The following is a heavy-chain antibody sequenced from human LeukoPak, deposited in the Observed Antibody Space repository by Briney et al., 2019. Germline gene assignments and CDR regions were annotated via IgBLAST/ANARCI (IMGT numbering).Heavy chain of an antibody. J-gene: IGHJ4*02. V-gene: IGHV1-69*13. D-gene: IGHD7-27*01. Sequence: SVKVSCKASGGTFSSYAISWVRQAPGQGLEWMGGIIPIFGTANYAQKFQGRVTITADESTSTAYMELSSLRSEDTAVYYCARAAGDLSRAWDYWGQGTLVTVSS. CDR3: ARAAGDLSRAWDY. CDR1: GGTFSSYA. CDR2: IIPIFGTA.